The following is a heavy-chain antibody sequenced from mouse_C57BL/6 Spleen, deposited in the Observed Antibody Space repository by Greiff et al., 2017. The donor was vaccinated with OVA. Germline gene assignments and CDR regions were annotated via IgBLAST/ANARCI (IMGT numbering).Heavy chain of an antibody. V-gene: IGHV3-6*01. CDR1: GYSITSGYY. CDR2: ISYDGSN. Sequence: EVKLVESGPGLVKPSQSLSLTCSVTGYSITSGYYWNWIRQFPGNKLEWMGYISYDGSNNYNPSLKNRISITRDTSKNPFFLKLNSVTTEDTAADYCAGEGSSDWYFDVWGTGTTVTVSA. J-gene: IGHJ1*03. CDR3: AGEGSSDWYFDV. D-gene: IGHD1-1*01.